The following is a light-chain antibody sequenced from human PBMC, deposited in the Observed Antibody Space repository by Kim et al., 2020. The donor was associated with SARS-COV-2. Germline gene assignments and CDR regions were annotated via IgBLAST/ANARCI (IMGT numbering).Light chain of an antibody. CDR1: QSVTTD. J-gene: IGKJ4*01. CDR3: HPRTYGLT. Sequence: EIVLTQSPATLSLSPGERATLSCRASQSVTTDLAWYQHKPGQTPRLLIFDASSRATGIPARFSGSGSGTDFTLTISSLDPEDFAVYYCHPRTYGLTFGGGTKVDIK. V-gene: IGKV3-11*01. CDR2: DAS.